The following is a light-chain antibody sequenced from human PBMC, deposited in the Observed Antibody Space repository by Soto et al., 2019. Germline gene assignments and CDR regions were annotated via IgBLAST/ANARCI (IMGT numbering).Light chain of an antibody. CDR3: SSYTSSLEGV. V-gene: IGLV2-14*01. CDR1: SSDVGGYNY. CDR2: EVS. Sequence: QSALTQPASVSGSPGQSITISCTGTSSDVGGYNYVSWYQQHPGKAPKLMIYEVSNRPSGVSNRFSGSKSGNTASLTISGLQAEDEADYYCSSYTSSLEGVFGGGTKVTVL. J-gene: IGLJ2*01.